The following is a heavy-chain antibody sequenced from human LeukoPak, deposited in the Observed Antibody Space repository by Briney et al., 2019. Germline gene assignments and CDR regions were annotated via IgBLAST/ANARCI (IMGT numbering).Heavy chain of an antibody. CDR2: IIPIFGTA. CDR1: GGTFSSYA. V-gene: IGHV1-69*13. D-gene: IGHD2-15*01. J-gene: IGHJ5*02. Sequence: ASVKVSCKASGGTFSSYAISWVRQAPGQGLEWMGGIIPIFGTANYAQKFQGRVTITADESTSTAYMELSSLRSEDTAVYYCARAPRSCKFGGCWLGDNWFDPWGQGTLVTVSS. CDR3: ARAPRSCKFGGCWLGDNWFDP.